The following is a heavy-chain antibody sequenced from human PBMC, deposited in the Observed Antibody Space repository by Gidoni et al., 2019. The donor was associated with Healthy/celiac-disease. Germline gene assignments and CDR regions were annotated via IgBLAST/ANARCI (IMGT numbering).Heavy chain of an antibody. CDR2: ISSSSSYI. Sequence: EVQLVQSGVGLVKPGGSLSLSCAPSGFTFSSYGMNWVRQAPGKGLEWVSSISSSSSYIYYADSVKGRFTISRDNAKNSLYLQMNSLRAEDTAVYYCARGAVAADYWGQGTLVTVSS. V-gene: IGHV3-21*01. D-gene: IGHD6-19*01. J-gene: IGHJ4*02. CDR1: GFTFSSYG. CDR3: ARGAVAADY.